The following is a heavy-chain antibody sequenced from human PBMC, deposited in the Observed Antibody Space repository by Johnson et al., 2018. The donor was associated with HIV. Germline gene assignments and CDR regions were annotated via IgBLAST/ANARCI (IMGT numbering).Heavy chain of an antibody. Sequence: VHLVESGGGVVRPGVSLRLSCAASGFTFDDYGMSWVRQAPGKGLEWVSGINWNGGSTGYADSVKGRFTISRDNAKNSLYLQMNSLRAEDTAVYYCAKGSTPTMIIVVISAFDIWGQGTVVAVSS. CDR1: GFTFDDYG. CDR2: INWNGGST. J-gene: IGHJ3*02. D-gene: IGHD3-22*01. CDR3: AKGSTPTMIIVVISAFDI. V-gene: IGHV3-20*04.